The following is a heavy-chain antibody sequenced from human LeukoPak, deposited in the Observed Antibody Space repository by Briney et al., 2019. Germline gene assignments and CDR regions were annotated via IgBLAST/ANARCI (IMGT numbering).Heavy chain of an antibody. D-gene: IGHD3-3*01. J-gene: IGHJ4*02. Sequence: SVKVSCKASGFTFTSSAVQWVRQARGQRLEWIGWIVVGSGNTNYAQKFQERVTITRDMSTSTAYMELSSLRSEDTAVYYCAAEARTIFGVVTPFDYWGQGTLVTVSS. CDR1: GFTFTSSA. CDR3: AAEARTIFGVVTPFDY. CDR2: IVVGSGNT. V-gene: IGHV1-58*01.